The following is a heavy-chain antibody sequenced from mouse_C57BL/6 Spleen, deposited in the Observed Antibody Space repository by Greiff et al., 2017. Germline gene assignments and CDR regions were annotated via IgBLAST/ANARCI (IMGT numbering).Heavy chain of an antibody. D-gene: IGHD1-1*01. CDR2: ISSGSSTI. Sequence: VQLKESGGGLVKPGGSLKLSCAASGFTFSDYGMHWVRQAPEKGLEWVAYISSGSSTIYYADTVKGRFTISRDNAKNTLFLQMTSLRSEDTAMYYCARNYGYLFDYWGQGTTLTVSS. CDR3: ARNYGYLFDY. J-gene: IGHJ2*01. CDR1: GFTFSDYG. V-gene: IGHV5-17*01.